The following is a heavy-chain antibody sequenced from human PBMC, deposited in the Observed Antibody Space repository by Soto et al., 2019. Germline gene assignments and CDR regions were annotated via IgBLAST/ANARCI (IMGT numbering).Heavy chain of an antibody. CDR2: ISGSGGST. Sequence: GGSLRLSCAASGFTFSSYAMSWVRQAPGKGLEWVSAISGSGGSTYYADSVKGRFTISRDNSKNTLYLQMNSLRAEDTAVYYCAPPRDFWSGYRYGMDVWGQGTTVTVSS. CDR3: APPRDFWSGYRYGMDV. D-gene: IGHD3-3*01. V-gene: IGHV3-23*01. J-gene: IGHJ6*02. CDR1: GFTFSSYA.